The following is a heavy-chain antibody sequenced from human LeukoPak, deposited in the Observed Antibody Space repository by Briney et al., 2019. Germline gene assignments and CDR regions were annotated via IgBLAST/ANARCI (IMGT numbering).Heavy chain of an antibody. CDR2: INPNSGGT. CDR3: ARDSAGYSSAWTYFDY. J-gene: IGHJ4*02. CDR1: GYTFTGYY. D-gene: IGHD6-19*01. Sequence: ASGMVSCKASGYTFTGYYMHWVRQAPGQGLEWMGWINPNSGGTNYAQQFQGRVTMTKDTSISTAYMELSRLRSDDTAVYYCARDSAGYSSAWTYFDYWGQGALVTVSS. V-gene: IGHV1-2*02.